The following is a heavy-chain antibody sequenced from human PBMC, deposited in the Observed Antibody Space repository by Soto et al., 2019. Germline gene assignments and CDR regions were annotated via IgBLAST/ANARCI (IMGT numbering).Heavy chain of an antibody. J-gene: IGHJ6*03. V-gene: IGHV4-59*08. CDR3: ARQLGSSRAYYYYMDV. CDR2: IYYSGST. Sequence: SETLSLTCTVSGGSISSYYWSWIRQPPGKGLEWIGYIYYSGSTNYNPSLKSRVTISVDTSKNQFSLKLSSVTAADTAVYYCARQLGSSRAYYYYMDVWGKGTTVTVSS. D-gene: IGHD6-6*01. CDR1: GGSISSYY.